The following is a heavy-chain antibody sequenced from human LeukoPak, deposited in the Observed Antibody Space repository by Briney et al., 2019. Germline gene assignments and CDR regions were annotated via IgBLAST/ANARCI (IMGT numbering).Heavy chain of an antibody. Sequence: SETLSLTCTVSGYSITSGYNWAWIRQPPGKVLEWIGSIYHSGSAYYNPSLKSRVTISVDTSKNQFSLKLSSVTAADTAVYYCARKDYYNSGGLDYWGQGTLVTVSS. CDR1: GYSITSGYN. CDR3: ARKDYYNSGGLDY. CDR2: IYHSGSA. J-gene: IGHJ4*02. V-gene: IGHV4-38-2*02. D-gene: IGHD3-22*01.